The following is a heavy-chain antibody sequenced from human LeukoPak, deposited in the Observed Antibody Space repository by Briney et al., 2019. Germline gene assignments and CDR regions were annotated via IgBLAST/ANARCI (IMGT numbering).Heavy chain of an antibody. V-gene: IGHV3-30-3*01. Sequence: GGSLRLSCAASGFTFSSYAMHWVRQAPGKGLEWVAVVSYDGSNKYYADSVKGRFTISRDNSKNTLYLQMNSLRAEDTAVYYCARGTQAADWGQGTLVTVSS. CDR1: GFTFSSYA. CDR2: VSYDGSNK. D-gene: IGHD2-15*01. J-gene: IGHJ4*02. CDR3: ARGTQAAD.